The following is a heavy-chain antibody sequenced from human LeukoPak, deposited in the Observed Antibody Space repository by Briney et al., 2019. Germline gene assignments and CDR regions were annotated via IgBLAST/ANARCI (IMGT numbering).Heavy chain of an antibody. J-gene: IGHJ5*02. CDR3: ATGIAAAGTQWFDP. Sequence: TASETLSLTCAVYGGSFSGYYWSWIRQPPGKGLEWIGEINHSGSTNYNPSLKSRVTISVDTSKNQFSLKLSSVTAADTAVYYCATGIAAAGTQWFDPWGQGTLVTVSP. D-gene: IGHD6-13*01. CDR2: INHSGST. CDR1: GGSFSGYY. V-gene: IGHV4-34*01.